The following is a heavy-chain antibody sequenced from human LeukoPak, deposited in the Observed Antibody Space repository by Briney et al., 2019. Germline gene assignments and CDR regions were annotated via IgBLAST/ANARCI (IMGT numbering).Heavy chain of an antibody. CDR1: GFTFSSYS. V-gene: IGHV3-48*02. Sequence: GGSLRLSCAASGFTFSSYSMNWVRQAPGKGLEWVSYISSSSSTIYYADSVKGRFTISRDNAKNSLYLQMNSLGDEDTAVYYCAREGGNFGIDYWGQGTLVTVSS. D-gene: IGHD1-7*01. J-gene: IGHJ4*02. CDR3: AREGGNFGIDY. CDR2: ISSSSSTI.